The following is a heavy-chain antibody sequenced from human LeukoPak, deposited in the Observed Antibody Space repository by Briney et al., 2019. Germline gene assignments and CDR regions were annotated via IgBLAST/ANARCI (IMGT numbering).Heavy chain of an antibody. CDR1: GFTFSSYW. D-gene: IGHD3-9*01. Sequence: GGSLRLSCAASGFTFSSYWMSWVRQAPGKGLEWVANIKQDGSEINYVDSVKGRFTISRDNAKNSLYLQMNSLRAEDTAVYYCARDNDLLRYFDWPLDYWGQGTLVTVSS. V-gene: IGHV3-7*01. CDR3: ARDNDLLRYFDWPLDY. CDR2: IKQDGSEI. J-gene: IGHJ4*02.